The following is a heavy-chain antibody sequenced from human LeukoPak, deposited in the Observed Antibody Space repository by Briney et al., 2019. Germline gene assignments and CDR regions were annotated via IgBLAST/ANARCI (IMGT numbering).Heavy chain of an antibody. CDR2: INPNSGGT. CDR1: GYTFTGYY. CDR3: ARGASRYYGSGSYLLDY. Sequence: ASVKVSCKASGYTFTGYYMHWVRQAPGQGLEWMGWINPNSGGTNYAQKFQGRVTMTRDTSISTAYMELSRLRSDDTAVYYCARGASRYYGSGSYLLDYWGQGTLVTVSS. D-gene: IGHD3-10*01. V-gene: IGHV1-2*02. J-gene: IGHJ4*02.